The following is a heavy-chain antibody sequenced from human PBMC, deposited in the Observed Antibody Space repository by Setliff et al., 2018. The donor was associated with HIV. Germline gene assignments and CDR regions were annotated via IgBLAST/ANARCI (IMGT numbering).Heavy chain of an antibody. CDR2: IDPSNSNT. Sequence: GESLKISCKGSGYSFTSYWISWVRQMPGKGLEWMGRIDPSNSNTNYSPSFQGHVTISADKSISTVYLQWSSLKASDTAMYFCVRHAWRLWLAPIESWGQGTLVTVSS. V-gene: IGHV5-10-1*01. CDR1: GYSFTSYW. J-gene: IGHJ4*02. CDR3: VRHAWRLWLAPIES. D-gene: IGHD6-19*01.